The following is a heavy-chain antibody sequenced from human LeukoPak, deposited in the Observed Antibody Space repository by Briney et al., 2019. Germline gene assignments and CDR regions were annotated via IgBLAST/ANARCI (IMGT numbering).Heavy chain of an antibody. V-gene: IGHV1-24*01. CDR3: ATVAGTTWDENWFDP. CDR2: LDPEDGET. CDR1: GHTLTEMS. D-gene: IGHD1-7*01. J-gene: IGHJ5*02. Sequence: ASVKVSCKVSGHTLTEMSIHWVRQAPGKGLEWMGGLDPEDGETLYAQKFQGRVTMTEDTSTDTAYMELSSLRSDDTAVYYCATVAGTTWDENWFDPWGQGTLVTVSS.